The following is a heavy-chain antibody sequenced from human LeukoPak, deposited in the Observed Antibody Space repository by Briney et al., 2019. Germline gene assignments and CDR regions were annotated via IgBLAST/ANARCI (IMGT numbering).Heavy chain of an antibody. CDR2: IYYSGST. CDR3: ARGIAIDAFDI. Sequence: PSETLSLTCTVSGDSISSGSYSWDWIRQPPGKGLEWIGSIYYSGSTYYNPSLKSRVTISVDTSKNQFSLKLSSVTAADTAVYYCARGIAIDAFDIWGQGTMVTVSS. J-gene: IGHJ3*02. CDR1: GDSISSGSYS. V-gene: IGHV4-39*01.